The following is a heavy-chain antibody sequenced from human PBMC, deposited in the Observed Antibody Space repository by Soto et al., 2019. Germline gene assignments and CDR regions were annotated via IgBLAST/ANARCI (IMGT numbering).Heavy chain of an antibody. CDR3: AKGSYYFESSGRNLEYFHH. D-gene: IGHD3-22*01. CDR2: VSGSAANT. V-gene: IGHV3-23*01. J-gene: IGHJ1*01. CDR1: GFTFSSYA. Sequence: GGSLRLSCAASGFTFSSYAMSWVRQAPGKGLEWVSAVSGSAANTFYADSVKGRFTISRDNSKNTLYLQMSGLRAEDTAVYFCAKGSYYFESSGRNLEYFHHCGQRTLVTISS.